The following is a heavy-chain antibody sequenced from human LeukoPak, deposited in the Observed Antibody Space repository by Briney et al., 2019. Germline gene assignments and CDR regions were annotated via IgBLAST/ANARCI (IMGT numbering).Heavy chain of an antibody. CDR1: GFTFSSFA. CDR3: AKDAIGQYRPYYFDC. Sequence: KPGGSLRLSCAASGFTFSSFAMSWVRQAPGKGLEWVSSISGSGESTYYADYVKGRFTVSRDNSKNTLNLQLNSLRAEDTTVYYCAKDAIGQYRPYYFDCWGQGTLVTVSS. J-gene: IGHJ4*02. D-gene: IGHD3-16*02. V-gene: IGHV3-23*01. CDR2: ISGSGEST.